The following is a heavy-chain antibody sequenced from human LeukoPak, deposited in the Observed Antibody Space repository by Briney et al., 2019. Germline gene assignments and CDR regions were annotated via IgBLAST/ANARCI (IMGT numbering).Heavy chain of an antibody. D-gene: IGHD1-26*01. CDR3: ARRRYSGSYLDFGLDAFDI. J-gene: IGHJ3*02. CDR1: GGSISSGGYY. V-gene: IGHV4-31*03. CDR2: IYYSGST. Sequence: KSSETLSLTCTVPGGSISSGGYYWSWIRQHPGKGLEWIGYIYYSGSTYYNPSLKSRVTISVDTSKNQFSLKLSSVTAADTAVYYCARRRYSGSYLDFGLDAFDIWGQGTMVTVSS.